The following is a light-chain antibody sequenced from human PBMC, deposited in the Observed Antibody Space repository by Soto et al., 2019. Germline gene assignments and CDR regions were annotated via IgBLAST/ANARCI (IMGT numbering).Light chain of an antibody. J-gene: IGKJ4*01. CDR2: GAT. CDR1: QSVSSSY. V-gene: IGKV3-20*01. CDR3: QQFSSYPLT. Sequence: EIVLTQSPATVSLSPGERATLSCRASQSVSSSYLAWYQRKPGQAPRLLIYGATSRATGIPDRFSGSGSGTDFTLTISRLEPEDFAVYYCQQFSSYPLTFGGGTKVDIK.